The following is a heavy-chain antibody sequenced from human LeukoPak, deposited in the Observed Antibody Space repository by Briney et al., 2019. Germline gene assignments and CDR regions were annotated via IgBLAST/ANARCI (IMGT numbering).Heavy chain of an antibody. Sequence: SETLSLTCTVSGGSITSSSKYWGWIRQPPGKGLEWIGSIYYSGTTYYNPSLKSRVTISVDTSKNQFSLKLSSVTAADTAVYYCASVDTAMAFDYWGQGTLVTVSS. V-gene: IGHV4-39*07. D-gene: IGHD5-18*01. J-gene: IGHJ4*02. CDR2: IYYSGTT. CDR1: GGSITSSSKY. CDR3: ASVDTAMAFDY.